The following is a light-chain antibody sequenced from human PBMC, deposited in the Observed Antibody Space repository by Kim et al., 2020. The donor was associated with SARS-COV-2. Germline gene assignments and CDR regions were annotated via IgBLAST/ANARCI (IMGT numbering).Light chain of an antibody. V-gene: IGKV3-11*01. CDR2: DAV. CDR3: QQRSSWPLT. Sequence: VSVYLAWYQQKSGQPPRLLIHDAVNRATGIPARFSGRGSETDFTLTIGGLEPEDAAIYYCQQRSSWPLTFGGGTKVDIK. J-gene: IGKJ4*01. CDR1: VSVY.